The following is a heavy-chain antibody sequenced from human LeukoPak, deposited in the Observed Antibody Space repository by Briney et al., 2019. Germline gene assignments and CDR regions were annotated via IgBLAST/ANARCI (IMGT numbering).Heavy chain of an antibody. V-gene: IGHV3-23*01. J-gene: IGHJ4*02. Sequence: PGGSLRLSCAAPGFTFSSYATSWVRPAPGKGLEWVSAISGSGGSTYYADSVKGRFTISTDNSKNTLYLQMNSRRAEDTALYYCAKDRGSGSYYQERPFDYWGQGTLVTVSS. CDR1: GFTFSSYA. CDR2: ISGSGGST. D-gene: IGHD3-10*01. CDR3: AKDRGSGSYYQERPFDY.